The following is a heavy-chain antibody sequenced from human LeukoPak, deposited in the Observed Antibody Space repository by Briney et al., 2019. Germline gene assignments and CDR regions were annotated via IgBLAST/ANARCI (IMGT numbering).Heavy chain of an antibody. Sequence: GGSLRLSCAASGFTFSSYEMNWVRQAPGKGLEWVSYTSSSGSTIYYADSVKGRFTISRDDAKNSLYLQMNSLRAEDTAVYYCASFTYYYDSSLLGYFDYWGQGTLVTVSS. CDR2: TSSSGSTI. J-gene: IGHJ4*02. D-gene: IGHD3-22*01. CDR1: GFTFSSYE. CDR3: ASFTYYYDSSLLGYFDY. V-gene: IGHV3-48*03.